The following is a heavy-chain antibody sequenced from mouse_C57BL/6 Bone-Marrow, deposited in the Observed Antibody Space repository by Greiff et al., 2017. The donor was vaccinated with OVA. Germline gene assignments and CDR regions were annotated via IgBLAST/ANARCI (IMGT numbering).Heavy chain of an antibody. CDR2: IRYSGST. CDR3: ARDYYGSSYPLAY. D-gene: IGHD1-1*01. Sequence: EVKLQESGPGMAKPSQSLYLSCTVSGYSITSGYDWHWIRHFPGNKLECMDYIRYSGSTNYNPTFKSQISITTDTSTNHVFLKLHTVTTEDSATYYCARDYYGSSYPLAYWGQGTLVTVSA. V-gene: IGHV3-1*01. CDR1: GYSITSGYD. J-gene: IGHJ3*01.